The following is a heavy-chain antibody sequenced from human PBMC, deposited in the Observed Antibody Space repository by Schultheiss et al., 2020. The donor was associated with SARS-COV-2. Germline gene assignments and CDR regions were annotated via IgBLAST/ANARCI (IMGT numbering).Heavy chain of an antibody. Sequence: ASVKVSCKASGYTFTGYYMHWVRQATGQGLEWMGWMNPNSGNTGYAQKFQGRVTMTRDTSISTAYMELSRLRFDDTAVYYCARDVTSVTTAKYDYWGQGTLVTVSS. V-gene: IGHV1-2*02. CDR1: GYTFTGYY. D-gene: IGHD4-17*01. CDR2: MNPNSGNT. CDR3: ARDVTSVTTAKYDY. J-gene: IGHJ4*02.